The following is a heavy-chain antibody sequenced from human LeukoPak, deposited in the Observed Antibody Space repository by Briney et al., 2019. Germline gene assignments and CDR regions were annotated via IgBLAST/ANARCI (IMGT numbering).Heavy chain of an antibody. CDR3: ARGPEYGGYFDL. CDR1: GGSISSGGYS. J-gene: IGHJ2*01. D-gene: IGHD2/OR15-2a*01. Sequence: SETLSLTCAVSGGSISSGGYSWSWIRQPPGKCLEWIGYIYHSGSTYHNPSLKSRVTISVDRSKNQFSLKLSSVTAADTAVYYCARGPEYGGYFDLWGRGTLVTVSS. V-gene: IGHV4-30-2*01. CDR2: IYHSGST.